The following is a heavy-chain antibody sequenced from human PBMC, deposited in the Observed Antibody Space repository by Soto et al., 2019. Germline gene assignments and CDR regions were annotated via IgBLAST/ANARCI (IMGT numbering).Heavy chain of an antibody. Sequence: GGSLRLSCAASGFTFSSYGMHWVRQAPGKGLEWVAVISYDGSNKYYADSVKGRFTISRDNSKSTLYLQMNSLRAEDTAVYYCAKDTIFGVVIIFGNIESGPDYWGQGTLVTVSS. D-gene: IGHD3-3*01. CDR3: AKDTIFGVVIIFGNIESGPDY. CDR1: GFTFSSYG. J-gene: IGHJ4*02. CDR2: ISYDGSNK. V-gene: IGHV3-30*18.